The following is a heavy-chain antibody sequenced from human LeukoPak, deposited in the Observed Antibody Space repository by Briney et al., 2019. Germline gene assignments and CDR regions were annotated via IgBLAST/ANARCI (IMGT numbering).Heavy chain of an antibody. CDR1: GFTFSSYS. Sequence: GGSLRLSCAASGFTFSSYSMNWVRQAPGKGLEWVSYISSSSSTIYYADSVKGRFTISRDNAKNSLYLQMNSLRAEDTAVYYCARERGYNYGYSDYWGQGTVVTVSS. D-gene: IGHD5-18*01. CDR2: ISSSSSTI. CDR3: ARERGYNYGYSDY. V-gene: IGHV3-48*01. J-gene: IGHJ4*02.